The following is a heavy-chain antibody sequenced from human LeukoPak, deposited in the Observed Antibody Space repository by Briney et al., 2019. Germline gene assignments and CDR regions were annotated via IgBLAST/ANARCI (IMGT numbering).Heavy chain of an antibody. V-gene: IGHV4-59*01. CDR3: ARADRSYYYGSGSYSPFDY. D-gene: IGHD3-10*01. CDR1: GGSISSYY. CDR2: IYYSGST. Sequence: SETLSLTCTVSGGSISSYYWSWIRQPPGKGLEWIGYIYYSGSTNYNPSLKSRVTISVDTSKNQFSLKLSSVTAADTAVYYCARADRSYYYGSGSYSPFDYWGQGTLVTVSS. J-gene: IGHJ4*02.